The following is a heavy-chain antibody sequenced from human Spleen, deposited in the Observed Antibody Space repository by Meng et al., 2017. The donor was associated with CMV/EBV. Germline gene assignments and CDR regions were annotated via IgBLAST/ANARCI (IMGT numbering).Heavy chain of an antibody. Sequence: SVKVSCKTSGSTFSSDAISWVRQAPGQGLEWMGGIMPIFGTANYAQKFQGRVTITTDESTSTAYMELSSLRSEDTAVYYCARGRCSSTSCYAYGMDVWGQGTTVTVSS. CDR1: GSTFSSDA. J-gene: IGHJ6*02. CDR3: ARGRCSSTSCYAYGMDV. V-gene: IGHV1-69*05. D-gene: IGHD2-2*01. CDR2: IMPIFGTA.